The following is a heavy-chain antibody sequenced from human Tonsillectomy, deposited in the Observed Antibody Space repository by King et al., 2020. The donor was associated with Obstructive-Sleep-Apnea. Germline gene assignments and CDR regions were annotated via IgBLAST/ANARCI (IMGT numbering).Heavy chain of an antibody. CDR3: ARGGYCSGGSCYSAY. Sequence: QLQESGPGLVKPSQTLSLTCTVSGGSISSGGYYWSWIRPHPGKGLEWIGYIYYSGSTYYNPSLKSRVTISVDTSKNKFSLKLSSVTAADTAVYYCARGGYCSGGSCYSAYWGQGTLVTVSS. V-gene: IGHV4-31*03. D-gene: IGHD2-15*01. CDR1: GGSISSGGYY. CDR2: IYYSGST. J-gene: IGHJ4*02.